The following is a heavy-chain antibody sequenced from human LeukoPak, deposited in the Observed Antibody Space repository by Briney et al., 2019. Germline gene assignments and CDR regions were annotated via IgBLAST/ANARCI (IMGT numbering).Heavy chain of an antibody. D-gene: IGHD6-13*01. V-gene: IGHV1-69*05. J-gene: IGHJ5*02. CDR2: IIPIFGTA. CDR3: ARDNSGAAAGTRWFDP. CDR1: GYTFTSYG. Sequence: GASVKVSCKASGYTFTSYGISWVRQAPGQGLEWMGGIIPIFGTANYAQKFQGRVTITTDESTSTAYMELSSLRSEDTAVYYCARDNSGAAAGTRWFDPWGQGTLVTVSS.